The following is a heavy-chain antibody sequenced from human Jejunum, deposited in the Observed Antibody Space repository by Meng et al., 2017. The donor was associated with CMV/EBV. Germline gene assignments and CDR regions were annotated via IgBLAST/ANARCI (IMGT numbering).Heavy chain of an antibody. Sequence: FITYDMHWVRQAPGKGLEWVSAISGIGVNAYYTESVKGRFTISRDNSQNTLSLQMNSLRAEDTAVYYCAKTQGQCTRTSCYTGAFDIWGQGTMVTVSS. V-gene: IGHV3-23*01. CDR1: FITYD. J-gene: IGHJ3*02. CDR2: ISGIGVNA. CDR3: AKTQGQCTRTSCYTGAFDI. D-gene: IGHD2-2*02.